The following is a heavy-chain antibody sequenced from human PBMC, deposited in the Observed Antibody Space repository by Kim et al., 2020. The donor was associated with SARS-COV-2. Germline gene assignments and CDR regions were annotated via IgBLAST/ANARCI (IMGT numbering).Heavy chain of an antibody. J-gene: IGHJ4*02. D-gene: IGHD3-22*01. CDR2: INAGNCNT. CDR3: ARSEVVITTFDY. CDR1: GYTFTSYA. Sequence: ASVKVSCKASGYTFTSYAMHWVRQAPGQRLEWLGWINAGNCNTKYSQKFQGRVTITRDTSASTAYMELSNLRSEDTGVYYCARSEVVITTFDYWGQGTLVTVSS. V-gene: IGHV1-3*01.